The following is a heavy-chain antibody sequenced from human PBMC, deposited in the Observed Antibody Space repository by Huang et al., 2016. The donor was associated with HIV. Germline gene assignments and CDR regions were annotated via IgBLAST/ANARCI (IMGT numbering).Heavy chain of an antibody. J-gene: IGHJ4*02. CDR1: GGTFSKDA. Sequence: QVQLVQSGAEVKTPGSSVKVSCKASGGTFSKDAISWGRQAPGQGLEWMGGIIPMFGTPNYARKFQGRVTITADDSTSTTYVEVSSLRSEDTALYYCARGQLGSYGDYDVLYWGQGTLVTVSS. V-gene: IGHV1-69*13. CDR2: IIPMFGTP. D-gene: IGHD4-17*01. CDR3: ARGQLGSYGDYDVLY.